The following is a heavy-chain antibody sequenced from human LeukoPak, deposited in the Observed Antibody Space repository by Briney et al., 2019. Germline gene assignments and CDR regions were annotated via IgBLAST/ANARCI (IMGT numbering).Heavy chain of an antibody. Sequence: SETLSLTCAVSGYSISSGYYWGWIRQPPGKGLEWIGSIYHSGSTYYNPSLKSRVTISVDTSKNQFSLKLSSVTAADTAVYYCARQGGIVVVPAALNWFDPWGQGTLVTVPS. CDR1: GYSISSGYY. CDR3: ARQGGIVVVPAALNWFDP. V-gene: IGHV4-38-2*01. D-gene: IGHD2-2*01. J-gene: IGHJ5*02. CDR2: IYHSGST.